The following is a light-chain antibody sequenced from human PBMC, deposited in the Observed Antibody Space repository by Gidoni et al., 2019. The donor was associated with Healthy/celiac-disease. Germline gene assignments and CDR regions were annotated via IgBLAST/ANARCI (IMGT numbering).Light chain of an antibody. CDR3: QQYDNLRLT. Sequence: IQMTKSPSYLSASVGDRFTITCQPSQDISNYLNWYQQKQGKAPKLLIYDASNLETGVPSRFSGSGSGTDVTFTISSLQHEDIATYYCQQYDNLRLTFGGGTKVEIK. V-gene: IGKV1-33*01. J-gene: IGKJ4*01. CDR1: QDISNY. CDR2: DAS.